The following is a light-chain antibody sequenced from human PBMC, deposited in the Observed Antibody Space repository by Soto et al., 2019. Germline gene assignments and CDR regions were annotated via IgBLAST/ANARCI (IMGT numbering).Light chain of an antibody. Sequence: DIQMTQSPSTLSASVGDRVTITCRASQSISSWLAWYQHKPGKAPNRLIYKASTLESGVPSRFSGSGSGTEFTLTVSNLQPDDFATYYCQQYDSYLLTFGGGTKVEIK. CDR2: KAS. V-gene: IGKV1-5*03. J-gene: IGKJ4*01. CDR1: QSISSW. CDR3: QQYDSYLLT.